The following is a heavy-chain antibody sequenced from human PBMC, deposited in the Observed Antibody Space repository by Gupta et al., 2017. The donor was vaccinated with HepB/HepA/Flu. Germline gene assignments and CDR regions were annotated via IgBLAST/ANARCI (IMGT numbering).Heavy chain of an antibody. CDR2: IIPIFGTA. Sequence: QVQLVQSGAEVKKPGSSVKVSCKASGGTFSSYAISWVRQAPGQGLEWMGGIIPIFGTANYAQKFQGRVTITADKSTSTAYMELSSLRSEDTAVYYCARVLHYCSSTSCRSYYYYYYMDVWGKGTTVTVSS. CDR1: GGTFSSYA. CDR3: ARVLHYCSSTSCRSYYYYYYMDV. J-gene: IGHJ6*03. D-gene: IGHD2-2*01. V-gene: IGHV1-69*06.